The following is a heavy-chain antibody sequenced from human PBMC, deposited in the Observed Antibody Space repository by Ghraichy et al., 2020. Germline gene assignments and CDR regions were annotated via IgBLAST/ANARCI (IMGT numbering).Heavy chain of an antibody. CDR1: GGSIANSPYY. V-gene: IGHV4-39*01. D-gene: IGHD4-17*01. Sequence: SETLSLTCSVSGGSIANSPYYWGWIRQSPGRGLEGIGSIYHYGSVYYSPALRSRLTMSVDTSKNQFSLKLDSVTAADTAVYFCARHGRRTVTTDLVFFNYWGQGTLVTVSS. CDR3: ARHGRRTVTTDLVFFNY. J-gene: IGHJ4*02. CDR2: IYHYGSV.